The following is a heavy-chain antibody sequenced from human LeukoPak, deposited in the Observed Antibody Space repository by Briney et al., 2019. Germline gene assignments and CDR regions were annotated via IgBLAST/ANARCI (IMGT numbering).Heavy chain of an antibody. CDR2: IYYSGTT. D-gene: IGHD3-10*01. CDR3: ARHDYFGSLNWFDP. Sequence: SETLSLTCIVSGGSLNSPNYYWGWIRHPPGKGLEWIGTIYYSGTTYYNPSLKSRLTISVDTSKNQFSLKLTSVTAADTAVYYCARHDYFGSLNWFDPWGQGTLITVSS. V-gene: IGHV4-39*01. J-gene: IGHJ5*02. CDR1: GGSLNSPNYY.